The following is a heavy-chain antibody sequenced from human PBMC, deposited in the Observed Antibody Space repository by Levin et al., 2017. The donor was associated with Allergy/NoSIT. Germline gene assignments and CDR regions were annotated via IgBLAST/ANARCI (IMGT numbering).Heavy chain of an antibody. CDR2: IYYSGST. V-gene: IGHV4-39*01. D-gene: IGHD3-10*01. J-gene: IGHJ4*02. Sequence: PSETLSLTCTVSGGSISSSSYYWGWIRQPPGKGLEWIGSIYYSGSTYYNPSLKSRVTISVDTSKNQFSLKLNSVTAADTAVYYCARHWGTMVRGVRAFDYWGQGTLVTVSS. CDR1: GGSISSSSYY. CDR3: ARHWGTMVRGVRAFDY.